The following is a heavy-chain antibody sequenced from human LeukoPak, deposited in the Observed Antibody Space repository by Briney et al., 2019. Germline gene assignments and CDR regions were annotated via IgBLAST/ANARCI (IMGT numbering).Heavy chain of an antibody. CDR2: ISSSSSYI. J-gene: IGHJ6*02. V-gene: IGHV3-21*01. D-gene: IGHD3-10*01. CDR1: GFTFSSYS. CDR3: ARDNTGSVRGVIISGSMDV. Sequence: KPGGSLRLSCAASGFTFSSYSMNWVRQAPGKGLEWVSSISSSSSYIYYADSVKGRFTISRDNDKNSLYLQMNSLRAEDTAVYYCARDNTGSVRGVIISGSMDVWGQGTTVTVSS.